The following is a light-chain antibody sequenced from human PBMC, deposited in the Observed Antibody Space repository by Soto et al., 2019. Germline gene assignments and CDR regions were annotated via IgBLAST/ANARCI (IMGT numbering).Light chain of an antibody. Sequence: ETVLTQSPGTLSLSPGERATLSCRASQSVSSNYLAWYQHIPGPAPRLLIYGASTTATGIPDRFSGSGSGTDFALTISRLEPEDFAVYYCQQFDRSLPSWTFGQGTKVE. V-gene: IGKV3-20*01. CDR2: GAS. J-gene: IGKJ1*01. CDR3: QQFDRSLPSWT. CDR1: QSVSSNY.